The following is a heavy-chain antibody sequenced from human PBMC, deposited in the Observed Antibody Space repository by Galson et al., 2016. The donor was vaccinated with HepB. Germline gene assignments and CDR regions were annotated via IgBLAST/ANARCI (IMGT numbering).Heavy chain of an antibody. CDR3: GTIAAVGHVSYDGMDV. D-gene: IGHD6-13*01. V-gene: IGHV1-46*01. CDR2: INPSGGST. Sequence: SVKVSCKASGYTFSNYYMHWVRQAPGQGLEWMGIINPSGGSTNYAQKFQGRVTMARDTSTSTVYMELSSLRSEDTAVYYCGTIAAVGHVSYDGMDVWGQGTTVTVSS. CDR1: GYTFSNYY. J-gene: IGHJ6*02.